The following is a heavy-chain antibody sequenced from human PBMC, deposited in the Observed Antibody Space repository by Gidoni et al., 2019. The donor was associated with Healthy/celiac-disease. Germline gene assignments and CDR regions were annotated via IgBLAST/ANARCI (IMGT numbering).Heavy chain of an antibody. CDR2: ISSTGGST. J-gene: IGHJ4*02. CDR1: GFTFSNYA. CDR3: VKEAVLGRLGDQTLCLDY. D-gene: IGHD3-16*01. V-gene: IGHV3-64D*06. Sequence: EVQLVESGGGLVQPGGSLRLSCSASGFTFSNYAMHWVRQAPGKGLEYVSVISSTGGSTYDADSVKGRFTISRDNSKNTLYLQMSSLRPEDTAVYYCVKEAVLGRLGDQTLCLDYWGQGTLVTVSS.